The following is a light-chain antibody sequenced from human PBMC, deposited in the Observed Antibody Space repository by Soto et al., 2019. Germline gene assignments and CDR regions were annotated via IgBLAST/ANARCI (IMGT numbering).Light chain of an antibody. V-gene: IGKV1-33*01. CDR1: QDISNY. CDR2: DAS. Sequence: DLQMTQSPSSLSASVGDRVTITCQASQDISNYLNWYQQKPGKAPKLLIYDASNLETGVPARFSGSGSGTDFTFTINSLQPEDIATYFCQQYDHLPPGFGGGTKVEI. CDR3: QQYDHLPPG. J-gene: IGKJ4*01.